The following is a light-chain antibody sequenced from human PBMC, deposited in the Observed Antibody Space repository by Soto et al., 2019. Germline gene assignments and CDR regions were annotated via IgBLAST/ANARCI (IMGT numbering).Light chain of an antibody. CDR2: SDS. Sequence: QPVLTQPPSASGTPGQRVTISCSGSSSNIGSNTVNWYQQVPGTAPKLLIYSDSQRPSGVPDRFSGSKSGTSASLAISGLQSEDEADYYCAAWDDSLSVVFGGGTKLTVL. CDR1: SSNIGSNT. CDR3: AAWDDSLSVV. J-gene: IGLJ2*01. V-gene: IGLV1-44*01.